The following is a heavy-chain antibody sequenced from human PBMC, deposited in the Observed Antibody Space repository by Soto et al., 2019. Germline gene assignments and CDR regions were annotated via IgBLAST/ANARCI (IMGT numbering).Heavy chain of an antibody. Sequence: GGSLRLSCATSGFTFSSYSMGWVRQAPGKGLEWVSTLTRSGTTPYAESVRGRFTISRDNSKNTLYLQMDDLRAEDTAVYYCVREFAPGSPNYDYWGLGTLVTVSS. V-gene: IGHV3-23*01. CDR3: VREFAPGSPNYDY. D-gene: IGHD3-10*01. CDR1: GFTFSSYS. J-gene: IGHJ4*02. CDR2: LTRSGTT.